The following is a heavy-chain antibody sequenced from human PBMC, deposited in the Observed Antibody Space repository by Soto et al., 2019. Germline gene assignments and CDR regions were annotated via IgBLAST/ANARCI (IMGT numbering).Heavy chain of an antibody. J-gene: IGHJ4*02. D-gene: IGHD2-2*02. Sequence: PGESLKISCKGSGYSFTSYWIGWVSQMPGKGLEWMGIIYPGESDTRYSPSFQGQVTISADKSISTAYLQWSSLKASDTAMYYCARRGGLLYQEFDYWGQGTLVTVSS. V-gene: IGHV5-51*01. CDR3: ARRGGLLYQEFDY. CDR2: IYPGESDT. CDR1: GYSFTSYW.